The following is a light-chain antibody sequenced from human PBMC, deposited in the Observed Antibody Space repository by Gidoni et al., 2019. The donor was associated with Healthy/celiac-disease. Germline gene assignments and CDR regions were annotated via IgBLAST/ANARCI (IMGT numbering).Light chain of an antibody. J-gene: IGKJ4*01. V-gene: IGKV3-11*01. Sequence: EIVLTHSPATLSLSPGERATLSCRASQSVSSYLAWYQQKPGQAPRLLIHDASNRATGIPARFSGSGSGTDYTLTISSLEHEDFAVYYCQQRNNWQRLTFGGGTKVEIK. CDR3: QQRNNWQRLT. CDR1: QSVSSY. CDR2: DAS.